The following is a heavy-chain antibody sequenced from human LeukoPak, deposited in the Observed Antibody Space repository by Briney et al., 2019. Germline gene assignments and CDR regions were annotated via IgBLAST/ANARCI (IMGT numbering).Heavy chain of an antibody. D-gene: IGHD2-8*01. Sequence: GGSLRLSCAASGFTFSSYAMNWVRQAPGKGLEWVSSISSSSSYIYYADSVKGRFTISRDNAKNSLYLQMNSLRAEDTAVYYCARDSNNDYFDYWGQGTLVTVSS. CDR3: ARDSNNDYFDY. CDR2: ISSSSSYI. CDR1: GFTFSSYA. J-gene: IGHJ4*02. V-gene: IGHV3-21*01.